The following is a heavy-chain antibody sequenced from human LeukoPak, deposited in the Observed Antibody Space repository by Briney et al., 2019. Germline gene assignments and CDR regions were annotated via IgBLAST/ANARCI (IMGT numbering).Heavy chain of an antibody. D-gene: IGHD5-18*01. CDR2: IGIDSGNT. CDR1: GFPFIEYS. Sequence: GGSLRLSCTASGFPFIEYSMNWVRQVPGKGLEWISYIGIDSGNTKYADSVRGRFTISADKANNSLYLQMNSLRVEETAVYYCARDHNYAFDNWGQGTLVSVAS. J-gene: IGHJ4*02. CDR3: ARDHNYAFDN. V-gene: IGHV3-48*01.